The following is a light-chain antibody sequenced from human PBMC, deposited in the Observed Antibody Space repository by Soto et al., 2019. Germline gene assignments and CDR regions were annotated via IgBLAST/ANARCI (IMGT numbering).Light chain of an antibody. Sequence: IQTTQSPSTLSASVGDRVTITCQASQTISTLLAWYQHRPGKAPNLLIYDASSLGSGVPSRFSGSGSGTEFTLTISSLQPDDSATYYCQQYSSLVTFGQGTKVDIK. CDR1: QTISTL. CDR2: DAS. CDR3: QQYSSLVT. J-gene: IGKJ2*01. V-gene: IGKV1-5*01.